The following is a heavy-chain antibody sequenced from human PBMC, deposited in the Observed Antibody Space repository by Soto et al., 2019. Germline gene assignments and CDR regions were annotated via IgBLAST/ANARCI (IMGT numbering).Heavy chain of an antibody. CDR1: GFSLSTAGMC. CDR2: IDWADDK. V-gene: IGHV2-70*01. Sequence: SGPTLVNPTQTLTLTCTFSGFSLSTAGMCVSWIRQPPGKALGWLALIDWADDKYYSTSLKTRLTISKDTSKNQEVLTMTNVEPVDTATYFCSRAVGGFTYGYPDYWGQGTLVTVSS. CDR3: SRAVGGFTYGYPDY. D-gene: IGHD5-18*01. J-gene: IGHJ4*02.